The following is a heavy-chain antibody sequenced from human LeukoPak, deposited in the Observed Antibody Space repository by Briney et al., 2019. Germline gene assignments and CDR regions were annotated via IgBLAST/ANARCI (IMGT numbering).Heavy chain of an antibody. J-gene: IGHJ3*02. CDR3: ARKAQTGSHSGSFDI. Sequence: GGSVRLSCAASGFTFSSHAMNWVRQAPGKGLEWISSISTDSLTIKYADFVSGQFTISRDNAEHLLFLQMNSLRAEDTAVYYCARKAQTGSHSGSFDIWGQGTLVTVSS. CDR2: ISTDSLTI. V-gene: IGHV3-48*04. D-gene: IGHD1-26*01. CDR1: GFTFSSHA.